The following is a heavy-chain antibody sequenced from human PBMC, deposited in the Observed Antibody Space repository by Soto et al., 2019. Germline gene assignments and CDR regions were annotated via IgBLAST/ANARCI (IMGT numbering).Heavy chain of an antibody. CDR2: IRSKAYGGTT. V-gene: IGHV3-49*03. CDR1: GFSFGDYA. Sequence: PEGSMRLSCTACGFSFGDYAMSGFRKAPGKGLEWVGFIRSKAYGGTTEYAASVKGRFTISRDDSKSIAYLQMNSLKTEDTAVYYCTRESGVRITMIVVVIFDYWVQGTRVTSPQ. CDR3: TRESGVRITMIVVVIFDY. D-gene: IGHD3-22*01. J-gene: IGHJ4*02.